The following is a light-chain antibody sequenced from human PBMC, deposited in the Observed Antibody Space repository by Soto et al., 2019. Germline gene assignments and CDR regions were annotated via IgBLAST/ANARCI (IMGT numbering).Light chain of an antibody. CDR2: DVS. CDR1: QDIRGA. V-gene: IGKV1-13*02. J-gene: IGKJ5*01. Sequence: AIQVTQSASSLSASVGDRVTMTCRASQDIRGALAWYQQKSGKPPNLLIYDVSTLEGGVPSRFSGSGSGTDFTLTISSLQPEDFGTYYCQQFNSYPITFGHGTRLEIK. CDR3: QQFNSYPIT.